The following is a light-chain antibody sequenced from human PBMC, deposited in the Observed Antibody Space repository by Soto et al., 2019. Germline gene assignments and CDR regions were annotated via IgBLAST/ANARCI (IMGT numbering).Light chain of an antibody. V-gene: IGKV3-20*01. CDR3: QQYRTSSRT. CDR2: GAS. Sequence: EIVLTQSPGTLSLSPGERATLSCRASQSVTSSYLAWYHQKPGQAPRLLIYGASSRATGIPDRFSGSGSGTDFTLTISRLGPEDFGVYYCQQYRTSSRTFGQGTKLEIK. CDR1: QSVTSSY. J-gene: IGKJ2*01.